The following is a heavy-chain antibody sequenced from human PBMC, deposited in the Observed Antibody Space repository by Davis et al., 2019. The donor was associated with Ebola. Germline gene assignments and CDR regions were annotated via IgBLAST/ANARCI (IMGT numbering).Heavy chain of an antibody. J-gene: IGHJ5*02. Sequence: PSETLSLTCSVYGVSFSDSYYSWIRLPPGKGLEWIGEINHSGGTNYNPSLESRLAISVDTSDNHFSLKLGSVTAADTAVYYCVRQHRTNWFDPWGQGTLVAVSS. CDR3: VRQHRTNWFDP. CDR2: INHSGGT. V-gene: IGHV4-34*01. CDR1: GVSFSDSY.